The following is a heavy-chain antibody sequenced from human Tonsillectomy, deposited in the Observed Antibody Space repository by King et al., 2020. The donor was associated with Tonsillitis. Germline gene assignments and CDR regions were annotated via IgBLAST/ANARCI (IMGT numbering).Heavy chain of an antibody. CDR3: AKGHESGGPIKLGYYFDY. CDR2: ISGSGGST. Sequence: VQLVESGGGLVQPGGSLRLSCAASGFTFSSYAMSWVRQAPGKGLEWVSAISGSGGSTYYADSVKGRFTISRDNSKNTLYLQMNSLRAEDTAVYYCAKGHESGGPIKLGYYFDYWGQGTLVTVSS. D-gene: IGHD3-3*01. CDR1: GFTFSSYA. V-gene: IGHV3-23*04. J-gene: IGHJ4*02.